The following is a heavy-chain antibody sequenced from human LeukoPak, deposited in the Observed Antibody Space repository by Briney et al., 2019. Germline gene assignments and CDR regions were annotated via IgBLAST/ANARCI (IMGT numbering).Heavy chain of an antibody. V-gene: IGHV3-30*02. J-gene: IGHJ4*02. Sequence: PGGSLRLSCAAPGFTFSSYGMHWVRQAPGKGLEWVAFIRYDGSNKYYADSVKGRFTISRDNYKNTLYLQMNSLRAEDTAVYYCAKDLYQLQTPYEFDYWGQGTLVTVSS. CDR3: AKDLYQLQTPYEFDY. D-gene: IGHD3-3*01. CDR1: GFTFSSYG. CDR2: IRYDGSNK.